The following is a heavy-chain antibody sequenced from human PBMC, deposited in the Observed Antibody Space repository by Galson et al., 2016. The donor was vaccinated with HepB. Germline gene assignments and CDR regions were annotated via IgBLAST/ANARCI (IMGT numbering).Heavy chain of an antibody. CDR3: ARYHQGAFDI. CDR1: GYTFTYRY. CDR2: ISPFNDYT. Sequence: SVKVSCKASGYTFTYRYLHWVRQAPGQALEWMGWISPFNDYTNYAQKFQDRVTITRDRFMSTAYMELSSLRSEDTAMYYCARYHQGAFDIWGQGTMVTVSS. V-gene: IGHV1-45*02. J-gene: IGHJ3*02.